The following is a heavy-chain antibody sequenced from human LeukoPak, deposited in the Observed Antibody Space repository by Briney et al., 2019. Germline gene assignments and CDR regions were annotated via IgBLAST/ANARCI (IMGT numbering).Heavy chain of an antibody. J-gene: IGHJ4*02. D-gene: IGHD5-24*01. Sequence: GGSLRLSCAASGFTLSEFGMHWVRQAPGKGLEWVAVIWYDGSNKYYADSVKGRSTISRDNPKNTLYVQMNSLRAEDTAIYYCTRVGYIDEGIDYWGQGTLVTVSS. CDR3: TRVGYIDEGIDY. CDR2: IWYDGSNK. CDR1: GFTLSEFG. V-gene: IGHV3-33*01.